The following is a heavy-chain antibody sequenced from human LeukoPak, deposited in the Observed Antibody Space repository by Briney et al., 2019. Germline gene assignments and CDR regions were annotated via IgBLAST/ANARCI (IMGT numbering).Heavy chain of an antibody. CDR1: GGSISSSSYY. Sequence: LSLTCTVSGGSISSSSYYMSWIRQAPGKGLEWVSYVSGSGSPIYYEDSVKGRFTISRDNAKNSLYMQMNSLRAEDTAVYYCARDRGGPGYTYGQPLDYWGQGTLVTVSS. J-gene: IGHJ4*02. CDR3: ARDRGGPGYTYGQPLDY. D-gene: IGHD5-18*01. CDR2: VSGSGSPI. V-gene: IGHV3-11*01.